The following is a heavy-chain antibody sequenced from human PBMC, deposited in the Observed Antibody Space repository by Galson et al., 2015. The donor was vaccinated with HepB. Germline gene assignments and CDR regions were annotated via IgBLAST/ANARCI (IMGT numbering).Heavy chain of an antibody. J-gene: IGHJ3*02. Sequence: SVKVSCKASGGTFSSYAISWVRQAPGQGLEWMGGIIPILGIANYAQKFQGRVTITADKSTSTAYMELSSLRSEDTAVYYCAREGGPAAMRGAFDIWGQGTMVTVSS. CDR1: GGTFSSYA. D-gene: IGHD2-2*01. CDR2: IIPILGIA. CDR3: AREGGPAAMRGAFDI. V-gene: IGHV1-69*10.